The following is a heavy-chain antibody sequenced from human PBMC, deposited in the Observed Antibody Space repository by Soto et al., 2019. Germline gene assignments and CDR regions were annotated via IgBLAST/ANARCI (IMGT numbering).Heavy chain of an antibody. V-gene: IGHV1-3*05. J-gene: IGHJ6*02. CDR2: INAGNGNT. CDR1: GYTFTSYA. Sequence: QVQLVQSGAEEKKPGASVKVSCKASGYTFTSYAMHWVRQAPGQRLEWMGWINAGNGNTKYSQKFQGRVTFTRDTSASTSYRELSSPRSEVSAVCYCAAGGRYTYGRGMDIWGQGTTVTVAS. D-gene: IGHD5-18*01. CDR3: AAGGRYTYGRGMDI.